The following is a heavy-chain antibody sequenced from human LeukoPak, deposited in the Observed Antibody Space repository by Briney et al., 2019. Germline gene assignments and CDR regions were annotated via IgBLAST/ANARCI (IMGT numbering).Heavy chain of an antibody. CDR1: GFTFSSYS. Sequence: PGGSLRLSCAASGFTFSSYSMNWVRQAPGKGLEWVSYISSSSTTMYYADSVRGRFTISRDNAKNSLFLQMNSLRAEDTAVYYCAKSGLNRFDYWGQGTLVTVSS. J-gene: IGHJ4*02. CDR2: ISSSSTTM. CDR3: AKSGLNRFDY. V-gene: IGHV3-48*01. D-gene: IGHD2-15*01.